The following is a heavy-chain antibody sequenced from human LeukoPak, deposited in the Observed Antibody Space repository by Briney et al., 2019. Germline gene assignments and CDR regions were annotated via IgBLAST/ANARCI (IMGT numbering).Heavy chain of an antibody. CDR1: GFTFSSYS. CDR3: ARGPGSVAEFVWFDP. D-gene: IGHD6-19*01. J-gene: IGHJ5*02. V-gene: IGHV3-21*01. Sequence: GKSLRLSCAASGFTFSSYSMNWVRQAPGKGLEWVSSISSSSSYIYYADSVKGRFTISRDNAKNSLYLQMNSLRAEDTAVYYCARGPGSVAEFVWFDPWGQGTLVTVSS. CDR2: ISSSSSYI.